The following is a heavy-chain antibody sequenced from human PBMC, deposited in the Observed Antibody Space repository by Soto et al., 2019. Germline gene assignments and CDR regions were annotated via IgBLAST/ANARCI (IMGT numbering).Heavy chain of an antibody. CDR2: IKQDGSEK. V-gene: IGHV3-7*01. CDR3: ARAHYDYVWGSYRPYWYFDL. Sequence: PGGSLRLSCAASGFTFSSYWMSWVRQAPGKGLEWVANIKQDGSEKYYVDSVKGRFTISRDNAKNSLYLQMNSLRAEDTAVYYCARAHYDYVWGSYRPYWYFDLWGRGTLVTRLL. CDR1: GFTFSSYW. D-gene: IGHD3-16*02. J-gene: IGHJ2*01.